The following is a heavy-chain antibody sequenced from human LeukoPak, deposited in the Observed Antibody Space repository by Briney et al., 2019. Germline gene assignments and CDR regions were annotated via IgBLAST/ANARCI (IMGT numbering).Heavy chain of an antibody. V-gene: IGHV4-34*01. CDR2: INHSGST. J-gene: IGHJ5*02. Sequence: SETLSLTCAVYGGSFSGYYWSWIRQPPGKGLEWIGEINHSGSTNYNPSLKSRVTISVDTSKNQFSLKLSSVTAADTAVYYCARELVVPAATFDPWGQGTLVTVSS. CDR3: ARELVVPAATFDP. D-gene: IGHD2-2*01. CDR1: GGSFSGYY.